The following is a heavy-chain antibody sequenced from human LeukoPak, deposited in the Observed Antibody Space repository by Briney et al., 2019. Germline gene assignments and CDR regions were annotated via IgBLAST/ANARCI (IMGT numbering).Heavy chain of an antibody. Sequence: SETLSLTCTVSGGSVSSGSSYWSWIRQPPGKGLEWIGYIYYSGSTNYNPSLKSRVTISVDTSKNQFSLKLSSVTAADTAVYYCARDRYSSGCVDYWGQGTLVTVSS. CDR1: GGSVSSGSSY. V-gene: IGHV4-61*01. CDR3: ARDRYSSGCVDY. D-gene: IGHD6-19*01. CDR2: IYYSGST. J-gene: IGHJ4*02.